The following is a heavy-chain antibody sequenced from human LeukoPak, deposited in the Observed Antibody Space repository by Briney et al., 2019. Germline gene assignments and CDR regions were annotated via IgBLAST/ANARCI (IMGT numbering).Heavy chain of an antibody. Sequence: SVKVSCKASGGTFSSYAIIWVRQAPGQELEWMGGIIPIFGTANYAQKFQGRVTITTDESASTAYMELSSLRSEDTAVYYCAREGGTTYYFDYWGQGTLVTVSS. CDR3: AREGGTTYYFDY. J-gene: IGHJ4*02. D-gene: IGHD1-7*01. V-gene: IGHV1-69*05. CDR2: IIPIFGTA. CDR1: GGTFSSYA.